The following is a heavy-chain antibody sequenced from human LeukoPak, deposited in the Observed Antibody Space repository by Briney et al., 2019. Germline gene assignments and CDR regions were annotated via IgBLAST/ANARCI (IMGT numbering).Heavy chain of an antibody. V-gene: IGHV4-39*07. CDR2: IYYSGST. D-gene: IGHD4-23*01. CDR1: GGSISSSSYY. CDR3: ARRGGSDYGGNYGGY. J-gene: IGHJ4*02. Sequence: NSSETLSLTCTVSGGSISSSSYYWGWIRQPPGKGLEWIGSIYYSGSTYYNPSLKSRVTISVDTSKNQFSLKLSSVTAADTAVYYCARRGGSDYGGNYGGYWGQGTLVTVSS.